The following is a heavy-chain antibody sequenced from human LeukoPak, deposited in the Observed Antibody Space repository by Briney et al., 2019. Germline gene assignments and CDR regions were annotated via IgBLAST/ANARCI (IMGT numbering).Heavy chain of an antibody. CDR1: GFTVSSNY. J-gene: IGHJ4*02. Sequence: GSLRLSCAASGFTVSSNYMSWIRQPPGKGLEWIGSIYYSGSTYYNPSLKSRVTISVDTSKNQFSLKLSSVTAADTAVYYCARHCSSTSCYKDWGQGTLVTVSS. D-gene: IGHD2-2*02. V-gene: IGHV4-39*01. CDR2: IYYSGST. CDR3: ARHCSSTSCYKD.